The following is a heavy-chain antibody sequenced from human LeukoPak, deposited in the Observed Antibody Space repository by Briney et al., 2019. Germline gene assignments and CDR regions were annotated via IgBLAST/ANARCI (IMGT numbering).Heavy chain of an antibody. CDR2: ISGSGGST. V-gene: IGHV3-23*01. Sequence: QSGGSLRLSCAASGFTFSSYAMSWVRQAPGKGLEWVSAISGSGGSTYYADSVKGRLTISRDNSKNTLYPQMNSLRAEDTAVYYCAKVQAVAGTIDYWGQGTLVTVSS. J-gene: IGHJ4*02. CDR3: AKVQAVAGTIDY. D-gene: IGHD6-19*01. CDR1: GFTFSSYA.